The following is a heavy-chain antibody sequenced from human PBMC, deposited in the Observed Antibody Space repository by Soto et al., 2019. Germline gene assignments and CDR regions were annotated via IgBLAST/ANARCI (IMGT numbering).Heavy chain of an antibody. CDR3: AKDLPYYDSSGPLSA. D-gene: IGHD3-22*01. V-gene: IGHV3-30*18. CDR2: ISYDGSNK. J-gene: IGHJ5*02. Sequence: GGSLRLSCAASGFTFSSYGMHWVRQAPGKGLEWVAVISYDGSNKYYADSVKGRFTIPRDNSKNTLYLQMNSLRAEDTAVYYCAKDLPYYDSSGPLSAWGQGTLVTVPQ. CDR1: GFTFSSYG.